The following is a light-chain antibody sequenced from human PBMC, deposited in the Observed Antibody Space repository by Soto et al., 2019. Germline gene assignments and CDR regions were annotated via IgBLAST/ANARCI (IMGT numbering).Light chain of an antibody. J-gene: IGLJ1*01. CDR3: SSYAASNNFV. V-gene: IGLV2-8*01. CDR2: EVT. Sequence: QSVLTQPPSASGSPGQSVTISCTGTSSDVGGYDYVSWYQQHAGKAPKLMIYEVTKRPSGVPDRFSGSKSGNTASLTVSGLQAEDEADYYCSSYAASNNFVFGTGTK. CDR1: SSDVGGYDY.